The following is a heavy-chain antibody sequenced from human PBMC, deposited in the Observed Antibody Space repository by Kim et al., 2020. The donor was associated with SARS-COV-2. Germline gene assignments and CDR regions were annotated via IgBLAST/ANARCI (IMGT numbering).Heavy chain of an antibody. V-gene: IGHV1-2*02. CDR3: ARSPTIFFGMDV. J-gene: IGHJ6*01. D-gene: IGHD3-10*02. Sequence: ASVKVSCKASEDTFTNYFIHWVRQAPGQGLEWMGWIDPNVRGTNLAPKFQGRVTMTRDPSIITAYLELNSLRSDDTAVYFCARSPTIFFGMDVWGQGTTVTVSS. CDR1: EDTFTNYF. CDR2: IDPNVRGT.